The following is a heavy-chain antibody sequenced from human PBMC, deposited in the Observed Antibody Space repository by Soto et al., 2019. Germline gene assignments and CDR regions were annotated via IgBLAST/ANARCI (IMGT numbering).Heavy chain of an antibody. Sequence: QVQLVQSGAEVRKPGASVKVSCKASGYTFSTYGINWVRQAPGQRLEWLGWISPRNGNTNYAQNVQGRVTLTTDASTGTAYLELKNRRSDDTAVYYCARVQLLPNPAFDFWGQGTLVTVSS. D-gene: IGHD5-18*01. J-gene: IGHJ4*02. CDR3: ARVQLLPNPAFDF. V-gene: IGHV1-18*04. CDR2: ISPRNGNT. CDR1: GYTFSTYG.